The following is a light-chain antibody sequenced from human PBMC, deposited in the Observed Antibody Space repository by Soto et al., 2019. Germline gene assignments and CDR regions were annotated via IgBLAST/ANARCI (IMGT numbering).Light chain of an antibody. Sequence: DIVMTQSPDSLAVSLGERATINCKSSQSVLYSSNNKNYLAWYQQKPGQPPKLLIYWASTRESGVPDRFSGSGSGPDFTLTVSSLQAEDVAVYYCQQYYSTHRLPCGGGTKVEIK. CDR3: QQYYSTHRLP. J-gene: IGKJ4*01. V-gene: IGKV4-1*01. CDR1: QSVLYSSNNKNY. CDR2: WAS.